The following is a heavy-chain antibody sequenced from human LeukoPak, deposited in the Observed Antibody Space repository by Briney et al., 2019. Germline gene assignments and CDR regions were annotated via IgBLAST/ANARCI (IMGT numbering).Heavy chain of an antibody. Sequence: SQTLSLTCTVSGGSISSSSYYWGWIRQPPGKGLEWIGSIYYSGSTYYNPSLKSRVTISVDTSKNQFSLKLSSVTAADTAVYYCARPIAAAENYYYYGMDVWGQGTTVTVSS. V-gene: IGHV4-39*01. J-gene: IGHJ6*02. D-gene: IGHD6-13*01. CDR1: GGSISSSSYY. CDR3: ARPIAAAENYYYYGMDV. CDR2: IYYSGST.